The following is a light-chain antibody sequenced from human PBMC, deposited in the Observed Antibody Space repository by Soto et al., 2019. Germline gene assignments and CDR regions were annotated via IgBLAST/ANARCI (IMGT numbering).Light chain of an antibody. Sequence: ENVLTQFPGSLSLSPGERATLSCRASQSLRSSSLAWFQHKPGQAPRLLIYGASSRASGIPDRFSGSGSGTDFTLTISRLEPEDFAVYYCQQDDTSPRTFGQGTRVEIK. CDR3: QQDDTSPRT. J-gene: IGKJ1*01. CDR2: GAS. V-gene: IGKV3-20*01. CDR1: QSLRSSS.